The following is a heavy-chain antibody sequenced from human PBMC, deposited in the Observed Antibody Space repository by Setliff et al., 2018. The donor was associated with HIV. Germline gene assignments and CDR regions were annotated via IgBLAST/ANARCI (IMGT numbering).Heavy chain of an antibody. CDR1: GYNFENYV. CDR2: INANSGSP. CDR3: ARGLYGDYGGDLNWLDP. Sequence: ASVKVSCKTSGYNFENYVINWVRQAPGQGLEWMGWINANSGSPTYAQAFTGRFFFSVDTAVATAYLQINNLKTEDTAVYFCARGLYGDYGGDLNWLDPWGHGTRVTVSS. V-gene: IGHV7-4-1*02. J-gene: IGHJ5*02. D-gene: IGHD4-17*01.